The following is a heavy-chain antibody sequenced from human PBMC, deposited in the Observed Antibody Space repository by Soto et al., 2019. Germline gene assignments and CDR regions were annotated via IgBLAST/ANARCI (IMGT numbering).Heavy chain of an antibody. V-gene: IGHV3-53*01. Sequence: LRLSCAASGFTVSSNYMSWVRQAPGKGLEWVSVIYSGGSTYYADSVKGRFTISRDNSKNTLYLQMNSLRAEDTAVYYCSTEGIAAATYYYGMDVWGQGTTVTVSS. J-gene: IGHJ6*02. CDR1: GFTVSSNY. CDR2: IYSGGST. CDR3: STEGIAAATYYYGMDV. D-gene: IGHD6-13*01.